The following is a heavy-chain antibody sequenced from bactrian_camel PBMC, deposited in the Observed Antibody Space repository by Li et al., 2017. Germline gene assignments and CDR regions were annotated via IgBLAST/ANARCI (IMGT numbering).Heavy chain of an antibody. CDR2: INSGGGRT. CDR3: AAFRGWCGGDWYQAQYNY. CDR1: GFTTSSFD. Sequence: VQLVESGGGLVQPGGSLTLSCVASGFTTSSFDMSWVRQVPGKGLEWVSAINSGGGRTYYADSVKGRFTISRDNTNNTLYLQMNSLKPEDTALYHCAAFRGWCGGDWYQAQYNYWGQGTQVTVS. D-gene: IGHD6*01. V-gene: IGHV3S40*01. J-gene: IGHJ4*01.